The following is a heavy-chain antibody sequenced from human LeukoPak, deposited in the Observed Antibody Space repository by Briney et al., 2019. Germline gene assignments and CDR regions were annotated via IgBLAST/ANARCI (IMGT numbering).Heavy chain of an antibody. CDR3: ARQDSYGSRYYYGMDV. V-gene: IGHV4-59*11. Sequence: SETLSLTCTVSGGSISSHYWSWIRQPPGKGLEWIGYIYYSGSTNYNPSLKSRVTISVDTSKNQFSLKLSSVTAADTAVYYCARQDSYGSRYYYGMDVWGQGTTVTVSS. CDR2: IYYSGST. J-gene: IGHJ6*02. D-gene: IGHD5-18*01. CDR1: GGSISSHY.